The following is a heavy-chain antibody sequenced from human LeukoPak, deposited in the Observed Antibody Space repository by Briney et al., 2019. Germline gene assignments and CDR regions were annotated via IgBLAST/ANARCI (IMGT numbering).Heavy chain of an antibody. J-gene: IGHJ4*02. CDR2: ISYDGSNK. CDR3: ARGARSSGYYYGPLY. V-gene: IGHV3-30-3*01. D-gene: IGHD3-22*01. Sequence: GGSLRLSCAASGFTFSTYSMHWLRQAPGKGLEWVALISYDGSNKYYSDSVKGRFTSSRDNSKNTVFLQMNNLRGDDTATYYCARGARSSGYYYGPLYWGQGTLVAVSS. CDR1: GFTFSTYS.